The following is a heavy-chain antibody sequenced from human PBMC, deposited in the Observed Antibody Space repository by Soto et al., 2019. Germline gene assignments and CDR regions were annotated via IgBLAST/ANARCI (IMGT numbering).Heavy chain of an antibody. V-gene: IGHV4-59*01. CDR1: GGSISSYY. CDR3: AGDNPVRSYYYYYGMDV. Sequence: SETLSLTCTVSGGSISSYYWSWIRQPPGKGLEWIGYIYYSGSTNYNPSLKSRVTISVDTSKNQFSLKLSSVTAADTAVYYCAGDNPVRSYYYYYGMDVWGQGTTVTVSS. CDR2: IYYSGST. J-gene: IGHJ6*02.